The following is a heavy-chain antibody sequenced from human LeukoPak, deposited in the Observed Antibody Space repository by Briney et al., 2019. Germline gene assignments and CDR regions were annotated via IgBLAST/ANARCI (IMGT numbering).Heavy chain of an antibody. CDR2: IYYSGST. V-gene: IGHV4-31*03. J-gene: IGHJ5*02. Sequence: SSQTLSFTCTVSGGSISSGDYFWGWIRQHPGKGLEWIGYIYYSGSTYYNPSLKSRVTISVDTSKNQFSLMLNSVTAADTAMYYCARRGTGRWFDPWGQGTLVTVSS. CDR3: ARRGTGRWFDP. CDR1: GGSISSGDYF. D-gene: IGHD3-10*01.